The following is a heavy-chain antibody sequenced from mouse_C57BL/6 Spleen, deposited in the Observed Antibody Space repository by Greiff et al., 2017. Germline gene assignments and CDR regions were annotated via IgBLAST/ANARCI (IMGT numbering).Heavy chain of an antibody. CDR3: AREDSWFAY. Sequence: VQLKESGGGLVKPGGSLKLSCAASGFTFSDYGMHWVRQAPEKGLEGVAYISSGSSTIYYADTVKGRFTISRDNAKNTLFLQMTSLRSEDTAMYYCAREDSWFAYWGQGTLVTVSA. CDR1: GFTFSDYG. J-gene: IGHJ3*01. CDR2: ISSGSSTI. V-gene: IGHV5-17*01.